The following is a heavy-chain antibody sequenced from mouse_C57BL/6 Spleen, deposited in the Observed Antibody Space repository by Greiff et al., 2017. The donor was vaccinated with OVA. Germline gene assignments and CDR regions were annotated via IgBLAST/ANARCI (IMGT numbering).Heavy chain of an antibody. J-gene: IGHJ2*01. CDR3: ARRGAYGNPYFDY. CDR2: IDPSDSYT. Sequence: QVQLQQPGAELVKPGASVKLSCKASGYTFTSYWMQWVKQRPGQGLEWIGEIDPSDSYTNYNQKFKGKATLTVDTSSSTAYMQLSSLTSEDSAVYYCARRGAYGNPYFDYWGQGTTLTVSS. V-gene: IGHV1-50*01. CDR1: GYTFTSYW. D-gene: IGHD2-1*01.